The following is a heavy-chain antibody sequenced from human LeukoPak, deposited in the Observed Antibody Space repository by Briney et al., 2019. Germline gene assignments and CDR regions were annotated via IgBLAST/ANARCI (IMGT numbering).Heavy chain of an antibody. CDR3: ATDPDSGWYSDADY. V-gene: IGHV3-66*01. Sequence: GGSLRLSCAASGFTVSSNYMSWVRQAPGKGLEWVSVIYSGGSTYYAESVKGRFTISRDISKNTVYLQMNSLRAEDTAVYYCATDPDSGWYSDADYWGQGTLVTVSS. D-gene: IGHD6-19*01. CDR1: GFTVSSNY. CDR2: IYSGGST. J-gene: IGHJ4*02.